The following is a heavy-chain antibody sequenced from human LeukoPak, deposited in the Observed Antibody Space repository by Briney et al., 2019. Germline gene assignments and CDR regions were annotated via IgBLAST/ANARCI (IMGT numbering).Heavy chain of an antibody. J-gene: IGHJ6*02. V-gene: IGHV3-15*01. CDR2: IKSKTDGGTT. D-gene: IGHD3-10*01. CDR1: GFTFSNAW. CDR3: TTDRYGSGSYGDYYYYYGMDV. Sequence: GGSLRLSCAASGFTFSNAWMSWVRQAPGKGLEWVGRIKSKTDGGTTDYAAPVKGRFTISRDDSKNTLDLQMNSLKTEDTAVYYCTTDRYGSGSYGDYYYYYGMDVWGQGTTVTVSS.